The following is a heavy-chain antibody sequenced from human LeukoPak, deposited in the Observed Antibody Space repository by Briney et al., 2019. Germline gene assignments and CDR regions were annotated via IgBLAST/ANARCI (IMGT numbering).Heavy chain of an antibody. CDR3: AKVGVAARIKDYYYGMDV. CDR1: EFTFSIYD. Sequence: GGSLRLSCVVSEFTFSIYDMSWVRQAQGKGLEWVSSISGDGGGTYYADSVKGRFTISRDNSKNTLYLQINSLRAEDTALYYCAKVGVAARIKDYYYGMDVWGQGTTVTVSS. J-gene: IGHJ6*02. D-gene: IGHD2-15*01. V-gene: IGHV3-23*01. CDR2: ISGDGGGT.